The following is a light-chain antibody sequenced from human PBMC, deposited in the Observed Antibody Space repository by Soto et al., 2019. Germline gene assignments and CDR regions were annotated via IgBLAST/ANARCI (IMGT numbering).Light chain of an antibody. Sequence: QSALTQPASVSGSPGQSITISCTGTSSDVGRYNYVSWYQHHPGKAPKLMIYDVSNRPSGVSNRFSGPKSGNTASPTISGLQAEDEADYYCSSYTSSSTLYVFGTGTKLTVL. CDR1: SSDVGRYNY. V-gene: IGLV2-14*03. CDR3: SSYTSSSTLYV. CDR2: DVS. J-gene: IGLJ1*01.